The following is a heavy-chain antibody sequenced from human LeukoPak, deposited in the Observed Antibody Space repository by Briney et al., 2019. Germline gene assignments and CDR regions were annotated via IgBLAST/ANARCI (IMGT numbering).Heavy chain of an antibody. D-gene: IGHD6-13*01. CDR3: APRAAAGYFDY. CDR2: IRYDGSNE. J-gene: IGHJ4*02. V-gene: IGHV3-30*02. CDR1: GFTFSNYG. Sequence: GGSLRLSCAASGFTFSNYGMHWVRQAPGKGLEWVALIRYDGSNEYYADSVTGRFTISRDNSKNTLYLQMNSLRVEDTAVYYCAPRAAAGYFDYWGQGTLVTVSS.